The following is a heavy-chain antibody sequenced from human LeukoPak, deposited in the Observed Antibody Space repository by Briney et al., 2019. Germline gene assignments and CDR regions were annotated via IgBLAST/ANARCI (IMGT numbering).Heavy chain of an antibody. J-gene: IGHJ4*02. CDR2: ISWNSGAI. CDR3: VKTKSMGYNYVAYFDY. Sequence: GRSLRLSCAASGFSLEDYGMHWVRQAPGKGLEWVAGISWNSGAIGYVDSVKGRFTISRDNARNSLFLQMNSLRPEDTALYFCVKTKSMGYNYVAYFDYWGQGTLVTVSS. CDR1: GFSLEDYG. D-gene: IGHD5-24*01. V-gene: IGHV3-9*01.